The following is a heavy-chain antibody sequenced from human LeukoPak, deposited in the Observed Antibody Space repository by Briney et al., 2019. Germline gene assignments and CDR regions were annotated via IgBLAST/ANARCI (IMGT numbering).Heavy chain of an antibody. V-gene: IGHV3-66*04. Sequence: PGGSLRLSCAASGFTVSSNYMSWVRQAPGKGLEWVSVIYSGGSTYYADSVKGRFTISRDNSKNTLYLQMNSLRAEDTAVYYCARLARTRVRGVISHYYYYYYMDVWGKGTTVTISS. CDR3: ARLARTRVRGVISHYYYYYYMDV. D-gene: IGHD3-10*01. CDR1: GFTVSSNY. CDR2: IYSGGST. J-gene: IGHJ6*03.